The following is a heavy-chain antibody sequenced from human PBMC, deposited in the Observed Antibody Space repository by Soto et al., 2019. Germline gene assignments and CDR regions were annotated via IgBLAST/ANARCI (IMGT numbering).Heavy chain of an antibody. Sequence: SETLSLTCTVSGGSISSSSYYWGWIRQPPGKGLEWIGSIYYSGSTYYNPSLKSRVTISVDTSKNQFSLKLSSVTAADTAVYYCARDQRYYGSGSYSFDYWGQGTLVTVSS. CDR2: IYYSGST. CDR1: GGSISSSSYY. CDR3: ARDQRYYGSGSYSFDY. V-gene: IGHV4-39*07. J-gene: IGHJ4*02. D-gene: IGHD3-10*01.